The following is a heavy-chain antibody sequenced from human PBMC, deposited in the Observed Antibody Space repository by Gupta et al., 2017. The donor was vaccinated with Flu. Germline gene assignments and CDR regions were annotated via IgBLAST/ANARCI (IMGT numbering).Heavy chain of an antibody. Sequence: HWVRQAPGKGLVWVSRIKSDESSASYADSVKGRFTISRDNAKNTLHLQMNSLRAEETAVYYCARDGAGDCSGGSCYSWFDPWGQGTLVTVSS. J-gene: IGHJ5*02. V-gene: IGHV3-74*01. D-gene: IGHD2-15*01. CDR2: IKSDESSA. CDR3: ARDGAGDCSGGSCYSWFDP.